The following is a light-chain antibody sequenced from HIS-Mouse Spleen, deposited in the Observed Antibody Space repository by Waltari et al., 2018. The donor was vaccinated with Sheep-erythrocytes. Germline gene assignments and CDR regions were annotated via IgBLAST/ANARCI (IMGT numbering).Light chain of an antibody. CDR2: GTS. CDR3: QSYDSSLSAVV. V-gene: IGLV1-40*01. J-gene: IGLJ2*01. Sequence: QSVLTQPPSVSAAPGQRVTISCTGSSSNIGAGYDVHWYQQLPGTAPKLLIYGTSNRPSGVPDRFSGSKSGTSASLAITGLQAEDEADYYCQSYDSSLSAVVFGGGTKLTVL. CDR1: SSNIGAGYD.